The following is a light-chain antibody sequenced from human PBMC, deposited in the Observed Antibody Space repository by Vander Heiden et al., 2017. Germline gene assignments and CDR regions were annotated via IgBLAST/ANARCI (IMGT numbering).Light chain of an antibody. CDR1: QSIRSS. Sequence: EIVLTQSPATLSLSPGERDTLSCRASQSIRSSLAWYQQKPGQAPRLLIYDASNRATSIPARFSGSGSGTDFTLTIRSLDPEDFVVYFCQQRYNWLTFGGGTKVEMK. CDR2: DAS. J-gene: IGKJ4*01. V-gene: IGKV3-11*01. CDR3: QQRYNWLT.